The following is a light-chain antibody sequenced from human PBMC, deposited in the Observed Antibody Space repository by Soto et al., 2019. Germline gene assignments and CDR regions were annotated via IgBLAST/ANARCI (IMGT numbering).Light chain of an antibody. J-gene: IGLJ1*01. CDR1: SSDVGGYNY. CDR2: EVS. CDR3: SSYAGSNNFEV. V-gene: IGLV2-8*01. Sequence: QSALTQPPSASGSPGQSVTISCTGTSSDVGGYNYVSWYQQHPGKAPKLMIYEVSKRPSGVPHRFSGSKSGNTASLTVSGLQAEDEADYYCSSYAGSNNFEVFGSGTKLTVL.